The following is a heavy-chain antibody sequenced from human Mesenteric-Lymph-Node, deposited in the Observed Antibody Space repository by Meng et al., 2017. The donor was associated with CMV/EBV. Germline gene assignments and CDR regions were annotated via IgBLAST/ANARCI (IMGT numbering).Heavy chain of an antibody. Sequence: GESLKISCAASGFTFSSYWMHWVRQVPGKGLEWVSVIYSGGSTYFADSVKGRFTISRDNSKNTLYLQMNSLRAEDTAVYYCARDLLGYCISTSCPDYWGQGTLVTVSS. D-gene: IGHD2-2*01. J-gene: IGHJ4*02. V-gene: IGHV3-66*02. CDR3: ARDLLGYCISTSCPDY. CDR2: IYSGGST. CDR1: GFTFSSYW.